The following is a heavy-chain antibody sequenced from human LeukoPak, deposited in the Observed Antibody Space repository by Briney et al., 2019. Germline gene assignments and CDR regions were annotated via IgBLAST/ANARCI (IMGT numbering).Heavy chain of an antibody. CDR2: ISASGGNT. J-gene: IGHJ4*02. D-gene: IGHD3-10*01. CDR1: GVTFNSYA. CDR3: AKGAYFSGSYGFAFDY. Sequence: PGGSLRLSCAASGVTFNSYAMSWVRQAPGKGLEWVSTISASGGNTYYADSVKGRFTISRDNSKNTLYLQMNSLRAEDTAVYFCAKGAYFSGSYGFAFDYWGQGTLVTVSS. V-gene: IGHV3-23*01.